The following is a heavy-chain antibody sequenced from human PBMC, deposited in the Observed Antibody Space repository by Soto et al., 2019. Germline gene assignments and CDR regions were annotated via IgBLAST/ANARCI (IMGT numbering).Heavy chain of an antibody. CDR3: ARSSGGNFGIIIEGTNWFAP. CDR2: INPHGGST. J-gene: IGHJ5*02. V-gene: IGHV1-46*01. CDR1: RDTFTSYY. Sequence: SVKVSCKAPRDTFTSYYINWVRQAPVQGLEWMGVINPHGGSTAYAQKFKGRVTLTRDTSASTVYMEVSSLTSEDTAMYYCARSSGGNFGIIIEGTNWFAPWGQGTPVTVSS. D-gene: IGHD1-26*01.